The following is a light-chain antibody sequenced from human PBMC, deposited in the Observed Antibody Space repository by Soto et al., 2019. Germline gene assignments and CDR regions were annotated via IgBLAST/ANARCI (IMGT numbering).Light chain of an antibody. J-gene: IGKJ4*01. V-gene: IGKV1-5*03. CDR1: QSVSSW. Sequence: DIPMTQSPSTLSASVGDRVTITCRASQSVSSWLAWYQQKPGKAPNLLIYKASSLEGGVPSRFSGSGSGTEFTLTISSLQPDDFATYFCQQYYTYPLTFGGGTKVEIK. CDR2: KAS. CDR3: QQYYTYPLT.